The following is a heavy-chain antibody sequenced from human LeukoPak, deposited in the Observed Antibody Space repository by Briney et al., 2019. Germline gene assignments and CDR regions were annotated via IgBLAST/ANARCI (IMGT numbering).Heavy chain of an antibody. D-gene: IGHD3-22*01. CDR1: GFTFSSYS. J-gene: IGHJ6*03. Sequence: PGGSLRLSCAASGFTFSSYSMNWVRQAPGKGLEWVSSISSSSSYIYYADSVKGRFTISRDNAKNSLYLQMNSLRAEDTAVYYCARVQGYYYDSSGYLWVYYYYYYMDVWGKGTTVTVSS. CDR3: ARVQGYYYDSSGYLWVYYYYYYMDV. V-gene: IGHV3-21*01. CDR2: ISSSSSYI.